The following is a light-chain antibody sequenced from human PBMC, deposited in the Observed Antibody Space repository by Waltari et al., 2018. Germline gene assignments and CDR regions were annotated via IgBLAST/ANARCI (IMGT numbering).Light chain of an antibody. CDR1: SGHTNYA. V-gene: IGLV4-69*01. Sequence: QVVLTQSPSASASLGASVKLTCTLRSGHTNYAIAWHQQQPGQGPRFLMILNSDGTHKKGDGIPDRFSGTSSGAERYLTITSLRSEDEADYYCQAWGTGTKRMFGGGTKLTVL. CDR3: QAWGTGTKRM. J-gene: IGLJ3*02. CDR2: LNSDGTH.